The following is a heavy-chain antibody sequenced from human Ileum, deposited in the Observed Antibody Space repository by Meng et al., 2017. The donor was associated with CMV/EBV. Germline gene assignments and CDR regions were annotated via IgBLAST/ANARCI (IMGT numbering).Heavy chain of an antibody. CDR1: GFNFNKYY. J-gene: IGHJ4*02. Sequence: GESLKISCGASGFNFNKYYMSWVRQAPGKGLEWVANMNLDGSEKFYLDSVKGRFTISRDNTQNSVYLQMDSLRAEDTAVYYCAREWTYCTADCFPYNFESWGQGTLVTVSS. CDR2: MNLDGSEK. CDR3: AREWTYCTADCFPYNFES. D-gene: IGHD2-21*01. V-gene: IGHV3-7*01.